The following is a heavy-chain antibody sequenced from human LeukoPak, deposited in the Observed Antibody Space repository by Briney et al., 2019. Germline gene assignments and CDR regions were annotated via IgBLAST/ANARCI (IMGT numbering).Heavy chain of an antibody. D-gene: IGHD6-19*01. V-gene: IGHV1-69*13. Sequence: GASVKVSCKASGGTFSSYAISWVRQAPGQGLEWMGGIIPIFGTANYAQKFQGRVTITADESTSTAYMELSSLRSEDTAVYYCARPVAGRDYYYYCMDVWGKGTTVTISS. CDR2: IIPIFGTA. CDR1: GGTFSSYA. J-gene: IGHJ6*03. CDR3: ARPVAGRDYYYYCMDV.